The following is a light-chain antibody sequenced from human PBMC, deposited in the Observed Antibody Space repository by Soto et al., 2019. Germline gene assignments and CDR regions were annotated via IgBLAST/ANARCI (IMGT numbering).Light chain of an antibody. CDR2: GAS. J-gene: IGKJ4*01. CDR1: QSLSINS. V-gene: IGKV3-20*01. CDR3: QQYNNWPLT. Sequence: EIVLTQSPGTLSLSPGERATLSCRASQSLSINSLAWYQQKPGQSPRLLVYGASTRDTGIPDRFRGSGSGTDFALTISSLEPEDFAVYYCQQYNNWPLTFGGGTKVDIK.